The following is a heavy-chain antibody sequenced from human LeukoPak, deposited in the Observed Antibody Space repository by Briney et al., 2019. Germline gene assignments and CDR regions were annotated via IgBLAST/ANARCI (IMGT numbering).Heavy chain of an antibody. D-gene: IGHD1-26*01. CDR3: ARDKIVGPSDFQH. Sequence: PGGSLRLSCAASGFTFSRSYMTWVRQAPGKGLEWVADIKQDGSEKYYVDSVKGRFTISRDNAKNSLYLQMNSLRAEDTAVYYCARDKIVGPSDFQHWGQGTLVTVSS. J-gene: IGHJ1*01. CDR2: IKQDGSEK. V-gene: IGHV3-7*01. CDR1: GFTFSRSY.